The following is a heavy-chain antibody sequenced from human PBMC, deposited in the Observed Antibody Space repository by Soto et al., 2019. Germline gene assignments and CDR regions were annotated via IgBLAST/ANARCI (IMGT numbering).Heavy chain of an antibody. CDR2: ISGSGGST. J-gene: IGHJ6*02. CDR1: GFTFSSYA. Sequence: EAQLLESGGGLVQPGGSLRLSCAASGFTFSSYAMSWVRQAPGKGLEWVSAISGSGGSTYYADSVKGRFTISRDNSKNTLYLQMNSLRAEDTAVYYCAKDQEYDFWSGYYTFYYGMDVWGQGTTVTVSS. D-gene: IGHD3-3*01. CDR3: AKDQEYDFWSGYYTFYYGMDV. V-gene: IGHV3-23*01.